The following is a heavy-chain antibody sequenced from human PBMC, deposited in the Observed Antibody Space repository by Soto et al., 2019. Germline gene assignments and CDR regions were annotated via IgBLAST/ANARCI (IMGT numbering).Heavy chain of an antibody. Sequence: GSLRLSCSASGFKFSNYAMSWVRQAPGKGLEWVSLISATGGGTYYADSVKGRFTISRDNSHNTLYLQVHSLTAEDTAVYYCAKDRRAGGNSAFYFDFWGQGAQVTVSS. D-gene: IGHD3-16*01. CDR2: ISATGGGT. CDR3: AKDRRAGGNSAFYFDF. V-gene: IGHV3-23*01. J-gene: IGHJ4*02. CDR1: GFKFSNYA.